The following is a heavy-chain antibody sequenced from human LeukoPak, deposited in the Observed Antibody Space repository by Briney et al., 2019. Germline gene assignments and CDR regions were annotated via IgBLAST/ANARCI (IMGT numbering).Heavy chain of an antibody. J-gene: IGHJ4*02. D-gene: IGHD3-10*01. V-gene: IGHV3-30-3*01. CDR2: ISYDGSNK. CDR1: GFTFSSYA. Sequence: PGRSLRLSCAASGFTFSSYAMHWVRQAPGKGLEWVAVISYDGSNKYYADSVKGRFTISRDNAKNSLYLQMNSLRAEDTAVYYCASYGSAYWGQGTLVTVSS. CDR3: ASYGSAY.